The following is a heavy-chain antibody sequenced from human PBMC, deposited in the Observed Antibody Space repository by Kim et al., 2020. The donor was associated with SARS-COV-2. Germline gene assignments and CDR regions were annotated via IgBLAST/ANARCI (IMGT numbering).Heavy chain of an antibody. Sequence: YADSVKGRFTISRDNSKNTLYLQMNSLRAEDTAVYYCAKVGPTPRGYFDYWGQGTLVTVSS. CDR3: AKVGPTPRGYFDY. V-gene: IGHV3-23*01. J-gene: IGHJ4*02. D-gene: IGHD3-10*01.